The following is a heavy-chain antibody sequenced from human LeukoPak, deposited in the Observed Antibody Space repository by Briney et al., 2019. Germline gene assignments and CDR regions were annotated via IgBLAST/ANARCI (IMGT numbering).Heavy chain of an antibody. D-gene: IGHD3-10*01. CDR3: ASRSFSGGSGSYNIRDY. V-gene: IGHV1-69*05. J-gene: IGHJ4*02. CDR2: IIPIFGTA. Sequence: SVKVSCKASGGTFSSYAISWVRQAPGQGLEWMGRIIPIFGTANYAQKFQGRVTITTDESTSTAYMELSSLRPEDTAVYYCASRSFSGGSGSYNIRDYWGQGTLVTVSS. CDR1: GGTFSSYA.